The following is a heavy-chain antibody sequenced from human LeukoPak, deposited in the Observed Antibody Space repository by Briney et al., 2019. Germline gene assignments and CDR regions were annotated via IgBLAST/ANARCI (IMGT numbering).Heavy chain of an antibody. D-gene: IGHD3-10*01. Sequence: GGSLRLSCAASGFTFSSYSMNWVRQAPGKGLEWVGRSRNKVNSYTTEYAASVKGRFTISRDDSNNSLYLQMNSLKTEDTAVYFCVAMLRGVGYWGQGTLVTVSS. J-gene: IGHJ4*02. CDR3: VAMLRGVGY. V-gene: IGHV3-72*01. CDR1: GFTFSSYS. CDR2: SRNKVNSYTT.